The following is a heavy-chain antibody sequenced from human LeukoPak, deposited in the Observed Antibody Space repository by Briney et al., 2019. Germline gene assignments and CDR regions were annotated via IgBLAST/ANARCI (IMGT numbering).Heavy chain of an antibody. CDR3: AKSDQLDYYYYYMDV. CDR2: ISWDGGST. J-gene: IGHJ6*03. D-gene: IGHD2-2*01. V-gene: IGHV3-43D*03. CDR1: GFTFDDYA. Sequence: GGSLRLSCAASGFTFDDYAMHWVRQAPGKGLEWVFLISWDGGSTYYADSVKGRFTISRDNSKNSLYLQMNSLRAEDTALYYCAKSDQLDYYYYYMDVWGKGTTVTVSS.